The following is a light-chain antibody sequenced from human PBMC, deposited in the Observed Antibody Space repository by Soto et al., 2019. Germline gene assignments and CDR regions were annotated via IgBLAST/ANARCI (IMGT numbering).Light chain of an antibody. Sequence: SVLTQPASVSGSAGQSITISCTGTSSDIGGYDYVSWYQHHPGKAPRLILYDVSNRPSGVSNRFSGSKSGNKASLTISGLQAEDEAEYYCSSYATSSTLDVFGTGTKVTVL. V-gene: IGLV2-14*03. J-gene: IGLJ1*01. CDR2: DVS. CDR1: SSDIGGYDY. CDR3: SSYATSSTLDV.